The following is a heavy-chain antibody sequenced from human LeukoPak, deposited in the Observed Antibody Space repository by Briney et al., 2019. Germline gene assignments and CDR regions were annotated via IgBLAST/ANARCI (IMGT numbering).Heavy chain of an antibody. CDR1: GYTFTGYY. J-gene: IGHJ4*02. CDR3: ARDYGGYGDFDY. CDR2: SNPSSGGS. D-gene: IGHD3-22*01. V-gene: IGHV1-2*06. Sequence: ASVKVSCKDSGYTFTGYYMQWVRQAPGQGLEWMGRSNPSSGGSNYAQKCQGRVTMTRDTSISTAYRELSRLRSDDTAVYYCARDYGGYGDFDYSGQGTLVTVSS.